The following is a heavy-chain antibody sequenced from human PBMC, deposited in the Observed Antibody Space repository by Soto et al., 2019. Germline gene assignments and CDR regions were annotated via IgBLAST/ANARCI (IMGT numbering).Heavy chain of an antibody. D-gene: IGHD1-1*01. CDR3: ARESRDGYNFDAFDI. Sequence: SETLSLTCTVSGGSISSSTYYWGWMRQPPGKGLEWIASFFIGGNTYYNPSLKSRVTISVDTSKNQFSLKLSSVTAADTAVYYCARESRDGYNFDAFDIWGKGAMVTV. CDR1: GGSISSSTYY. CDR2: FFIGGNT. V-gene: IGHV4-39*07. J-gene: IGHJ3*02.